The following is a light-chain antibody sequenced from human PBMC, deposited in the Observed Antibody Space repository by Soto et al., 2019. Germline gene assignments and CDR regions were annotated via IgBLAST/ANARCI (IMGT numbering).Light chain of an antibody. CDR2: GNS. CDR3: QSYDRSLSGFYV. V-gene: IGLV1-40*01. Sequence: QSVLTQPASVSGSPGQSFTISCTGTSXDVGGYNHVSWYQIHPGKAPKLLIYGNSVRPSGVPDRFSGSQSGTSASLAITGLQAEDEADYYCQSYDRSLSGFYVFGTGTKVTVL. CDR1: SXDVGGYNH. J-gene: IGLJ1*01.